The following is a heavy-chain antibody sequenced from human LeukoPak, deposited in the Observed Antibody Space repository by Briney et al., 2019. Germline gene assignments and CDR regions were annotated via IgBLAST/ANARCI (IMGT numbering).Heavy chain of an antibody. D-gene: IGHD3-3*01. J-gene: IGHJ5*02. V-gene: IGHV2-70*01. CDR3: ARTYYDFWSGYYRGSNWFDP. CDR1: GFSLSTSGMC. Sequence: SGPTLVNPTQTLTLTCTFSGFSLSTSGMCVSWIRQPPGKALEWLALIDWDDDKYYSTSLKTRLTISKDTSKNQVVLTMTNMDPVDTATYYCARTYYDFWSGYYRGSNWFDPWGQGTLVTVSS. CDR2: IDWDDDK.